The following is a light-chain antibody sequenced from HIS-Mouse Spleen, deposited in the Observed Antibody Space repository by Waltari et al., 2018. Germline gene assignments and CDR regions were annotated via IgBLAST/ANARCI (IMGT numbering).Light chain of an antibody. CDR3: QSADSSVTGWV. V-gene: IGLV3-25*03. CDR2: KDS. CDR1: ALPKQY. Sequence: SYELTQPPSVSVSPGQTARITCSGDALPKQYAYWYQQKPGQAPVLVIYKDSARPSGFPWQFPGSSSGTTVTLTISGVQAEDEADYYCQSADSSVTGWVFGGGTKLTVL. J-gene: IGLJ3*02.